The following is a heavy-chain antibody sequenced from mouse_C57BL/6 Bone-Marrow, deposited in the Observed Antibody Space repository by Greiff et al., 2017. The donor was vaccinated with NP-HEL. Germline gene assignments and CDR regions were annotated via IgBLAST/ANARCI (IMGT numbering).Heavy chain of an antibody. Sequence: VQLKESGGGLVKPGGSLKLSCAASGFTFSDYGMHWVRQAPEKGLEWVAYISSGSSTIYYADTVKGRFTISRDNAKNTLFLQMTSLRSEDTAMYYCARSQLRLRYYFDYWGQGTTLTVSS. CDR1: GFTFSDYG. V-gene: IGHV5-17*01. CDR2: ISSGSSTI. J-gene: IGHJ2*01. D-gene: IGHD3-2*02. CDR3: ARSQLRLRYYFDY.